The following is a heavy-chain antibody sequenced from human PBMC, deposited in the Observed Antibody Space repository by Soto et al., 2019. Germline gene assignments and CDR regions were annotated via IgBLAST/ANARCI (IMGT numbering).Heavy chain of an antibody. CDR2: IYHSGST. Sequence: QLQLQESGSGLVRPSQTLSLTCAVSGGSISSGGYSWNWIRQPPGKGLEWIGYIYHSGSTLYNPSLNSRDTISVDKSKNQFSLKLTAVTAADTAVYYCASDHLEGNWFDPWGQGTLVTVSS. J-gene: IGHJ5*02. CDR3: ASDHLEGNWFDP. V-gene: IGHV4-30-2*01. CDR1: GGSISSGGYS.